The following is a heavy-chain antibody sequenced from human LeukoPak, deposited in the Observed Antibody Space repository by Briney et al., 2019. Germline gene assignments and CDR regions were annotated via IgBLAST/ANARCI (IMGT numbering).Heavy chain of an antibody. CDR1: GYSFSSYA. V-gene: IGHV3-53*01. CDR3: ARDSGTTGEVKFDP. J-gene: IGHJ5*02. CDR2: IYSDNT. Sequence: GGSLRLSCEATGYSFSSYAMSWVRQAPGKGLEWVSFIYSDNTHYSDSVKGRFTISRDNSKNTLYLQMNSLRAEDTAVYYCARDSGTTGEVKFDPWGQGTLVTVSS. D-gene: IGHD3-10*01.